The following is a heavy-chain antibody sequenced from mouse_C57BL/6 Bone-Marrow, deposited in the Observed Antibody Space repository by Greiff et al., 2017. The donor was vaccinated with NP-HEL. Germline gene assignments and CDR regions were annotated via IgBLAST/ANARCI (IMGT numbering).Heavy chain of an antibody. V-gene: IGHV1-26*01. CDR1: GYTFTDYY. CDR3: ARSRPIYYGSRPFAY. D-gene: IGHD1-1*01. CDR2: INPNNGGT. J-gene: IGHJ3*01. Sequence: EVQLQQSGPELVKPGASVKISCKASGYTFTDYYMNWVKQSHGKSLEWIGDINPNNGGTSYNQKFKGKATLTVDKSSSTAYMELRSLTSEDSAVYYCARSRPIYYGSRPFAYWGQGTLVTVSA.